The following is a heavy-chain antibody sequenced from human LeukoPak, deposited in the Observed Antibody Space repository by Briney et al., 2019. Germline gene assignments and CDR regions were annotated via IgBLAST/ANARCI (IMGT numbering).Heavy chain of an antibody. Sequence: GGSLRLSCAASGFTFSSYGMHWVRQAPGKGLEWVAVIWHDGSNKYYADSVKGRFTISRDNSKNTLYLQMNSLRAEDTAVYYCAKISDYSNFLDYWGQGTLVTVSS. CDR2: IWHDGSNK. CDR3: AKISDYSNFLDY. V-gene: IGHV3-33*06. D-gene: IGHD4-11*01. CDR1: GFTFSSYG. J-gene: IGHJ4*02.